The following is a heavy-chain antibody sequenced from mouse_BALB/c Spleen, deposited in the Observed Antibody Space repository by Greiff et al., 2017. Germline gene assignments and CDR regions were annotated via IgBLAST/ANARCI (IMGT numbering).Heavy chain of an antibody. CDR2: ISYSGST. CDR3: ARNDYGYDGSHFDY. V-gene: IGHV3-8*02. D-gene: IGHD2-2*01. Sequence: EVMLVESGPSLVKPSQTLSLTCSVTGDSITSGYWNWIRKFPGNKLEYMGYISYSGSTYYNPSLKSRISITRDTSKNQYYLQLNSVTTEDTATYYCARNDYGYDGSHFDYWGQGTTLTVSS. J-gene: IGHJ2*01. CDR1: GDSITSGY.